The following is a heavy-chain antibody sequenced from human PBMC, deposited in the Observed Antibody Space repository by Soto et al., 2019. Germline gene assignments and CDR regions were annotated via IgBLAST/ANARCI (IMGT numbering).Heavy chain of an antibody. J-gene: IGHJ6*02. CDR3: ASPYGDVFPHYYYGMDV. D-gene: IGHD4-17*01. V-gene: IGHV1-69*01. Sequence: QVQLVQSGAEVKKPGSSVKVSCKASGGTFSSYAISWVRQAPGQGLEWMGGIIPIFGTANYAQKFQGRVTITADESTSTAYIELSSLRSEDTAVYYCASPYGDVFPHYYYGMDVWGQGTTVTVSS. CDR1: GGTFSSYA. CDR2: IIPIFGTA.